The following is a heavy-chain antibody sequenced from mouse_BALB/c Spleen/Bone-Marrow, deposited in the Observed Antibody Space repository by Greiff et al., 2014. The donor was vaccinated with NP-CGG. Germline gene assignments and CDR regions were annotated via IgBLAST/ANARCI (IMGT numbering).Heavy chain of an antibody. CDR2: INPGSGST. CDR3: ARYDGYFDY. J-gene: IGHJ2*01. D-gene: IGHD1-1*02. CDR1: GYAFTDYL. Sequence: QVQLQQSGAELVRSGTSVKVSCKASGYAFTDYLMEWLKQRPGQCLEWIGGINPGSGSTNYNENFKDKATLTADKSSSTAYMQLSSLTSDDSAVYFCARYDGYFDYWGQGTILTVSS. V-gene: IGHV1-54*01.